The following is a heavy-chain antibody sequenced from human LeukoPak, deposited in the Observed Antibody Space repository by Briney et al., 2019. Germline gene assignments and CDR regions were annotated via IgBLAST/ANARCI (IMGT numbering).Heavy chain of an antibody. CDR3: AREGPYSNYEKRSLPNEYYFDY. D-gene: IGHD4-11*01. V-gene: IGHV3-30*02. J-gene: IGHJ4*02. Sequence: GGSLRLSCAASGFTFSTYGMYWVRQAPGKGLEWVAFIRYDGSNKYYADSVKGRFTISRDISKNTLYLQMSSLRSEDTAVYYCAREGPYSNYEKRSLPNEYYFDYWGQGTLVTVSS. CDR1: GFTFSTYG. CDR2: IRYDGSNK.